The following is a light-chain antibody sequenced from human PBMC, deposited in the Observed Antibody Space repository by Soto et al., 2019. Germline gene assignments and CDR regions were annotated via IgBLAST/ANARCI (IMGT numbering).Light chain of an antibody. V-gene: IGKV3-20*01. CDR2: DAS. CDR1: QSINGNY. J-gene: IGKJ1*01. CDR3: QQYGSSGT. Sequence: EIVCAQSPGTRSLSPGDRATLSCRASQSINGNYFAWYQQKPGQAPRLLIYDASSRATGIPDRFSGSGSGTDFTLTISRLEPEDFAVYYCQQYGSSGTFGQGTKVDI.